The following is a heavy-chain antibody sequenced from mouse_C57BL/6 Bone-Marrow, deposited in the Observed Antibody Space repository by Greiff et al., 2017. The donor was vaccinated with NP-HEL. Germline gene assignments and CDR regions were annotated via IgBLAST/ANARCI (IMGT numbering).Heavy chain of an antibody. J-gene: IGHJ2*01. V-gene: IGHV1-55*01. CDR2: IYPGSGST. D-gene: IGHD1-1*01. Sequence: QVQLQQSGAELVKPGASVKMSCKASGYTFTSYWITWVKQRPGQGLEWIGDIYPGSGSTNYNEKFKSKATLTVDTSSSTAYMQLSSLTSEDSAVYYCAREEFITTVVAPSFDYWGQGTTLTVSS. CDR1: GYTFTSYW. CDR3: AREEFITTVVAPSFDY.